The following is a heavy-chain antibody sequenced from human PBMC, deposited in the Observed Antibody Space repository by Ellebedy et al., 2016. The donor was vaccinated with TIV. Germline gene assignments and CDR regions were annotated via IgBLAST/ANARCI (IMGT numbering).Heavy chain of an antibody. Sequence: ASVKVSCKASGYTFTSYGISWVRQAPGQGLEWMGWISAYNGNTNYAQKLQGRVTMTTDTSTSTAYMELRSLRSDDTAVYYCAREARSVTTGSYYFDYWGQGTLVTVSS. J-gene: IGHJ4*02. CDR3: AREARSVTTGSYYFDY. CDR1: GYTFTSYG. D-gene: IGHD4-17*01. CDR2: ISAYNGNT. V-gene: IGHV1-18*04.